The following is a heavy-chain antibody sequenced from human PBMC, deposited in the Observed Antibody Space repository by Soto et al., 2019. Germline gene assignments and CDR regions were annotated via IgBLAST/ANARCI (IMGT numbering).Heavy chain of an antibody. Sequence: SETLSLTCAVSGASIIGGGYSWSWIRQPPGKGLEWIGYIYHTGSTHYNPSLKSRVTLSVDRSKNHLFLKLSSVTAADTAVYYCARVTTVTTDGMDVWGQGTTVTVSS. V-gene: IGHV4-30-2*01. CDR2: IYHTGST. CDR1: GASIIGGGYS. J-gene: IGHJ6*02. D-gene: IGHD4-17*01. CDR3: ARVTTVTTDGMDV.